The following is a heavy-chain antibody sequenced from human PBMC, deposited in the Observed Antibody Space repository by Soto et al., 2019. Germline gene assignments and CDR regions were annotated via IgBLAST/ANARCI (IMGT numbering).Heavy chain of an antibody. J-gene: IGHJ4*01. CDR1: GYTFTAYY. CDR2: INPSGGST. Sequence: ASVKVSCKASGYTFTAYYLYWVRQAPGQGLEWMGIINPSGGSTNYAQKFQGRVTMTRDTSTSTVYMELSSLRSEDTAVYYCARASYYDFWSGYFDYFDYWG. V-gene: IGHV1-46*01. D-gene: IGHD3-3*01. CDR3: ARASYYDFWSGYFDYFDY.